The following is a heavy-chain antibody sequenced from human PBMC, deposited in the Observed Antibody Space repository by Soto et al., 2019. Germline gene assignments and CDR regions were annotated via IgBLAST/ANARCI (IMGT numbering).Heavy chain of an antibody. Sequence: EVQLVESGGGLVQPGGSLRLSCAASGFTFTTYWMNWVRQAPGKGLEWVASIKQDGSEEFFVDSVKGRFTISRDNAKNSLYRQMNSLRAEDTAVYFCVRGRYCSGGSCYLDYWGQGALVTVSS. V-gene: IGHV3-7*01. CDR1: GFTFTTYW. CDR2: IKQDGSEE. J-gene: IGHJ4*02. D-gene: IGHD2-15*01. CDR3: VRGRYCSGGSCYLDY.